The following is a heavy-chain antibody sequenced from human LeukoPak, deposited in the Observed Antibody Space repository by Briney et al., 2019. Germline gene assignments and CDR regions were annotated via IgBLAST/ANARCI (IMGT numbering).Heavy chain of an antibody. V-gene: IGHV4-39*07. J-gene: IGHJ1*01. D-gene: IGHD5-18*01. CDR1: GGSISSGGYY. CDR3: ARSLWLRYFQH. CDR2: INHSGST. Sequence: PSETLSLTCTVSGGSISSGGYYWSWIRQPPGKGLEWIGEINHSGSTNYNPSLKSRVTISVDTSKNQFSLKLSSVTAADTAVYYCARSLWLRYFQHWGQGTLVTVSS.